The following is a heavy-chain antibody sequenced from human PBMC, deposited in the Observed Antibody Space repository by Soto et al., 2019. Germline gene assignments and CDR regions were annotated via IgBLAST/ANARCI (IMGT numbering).Heavy chain of an antibody. J-gene: IGHJ4*02. CDR3: AKDEATVNVLNTLLES. V-gene: IGHV3-30*18. Sequence: QVQLVDSGGGVVQPGRSLRLSCAASVFTFSSYGMHWVRQAPGKGLEWVAVISYDGSNKYYADSVKGRFTISRDNSKNTLYLQMNSLSAEDTAVYYCAKDEATVNVLNTLLESWGQGTLVTVSS. CDR2: ISYDGSNK. D-gene: IGHD4-4*01. CDR1: VFTFSSYG.